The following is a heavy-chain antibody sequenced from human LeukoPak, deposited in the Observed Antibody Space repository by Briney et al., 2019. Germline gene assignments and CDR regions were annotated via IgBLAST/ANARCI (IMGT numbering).Heavy chain of an antibody. V-gene: IGHV1-2*02. Sequence: DSVKVSCKASGYTFTGYYMHWVRQAPGQGLEWMGWINPNSGGTNYAQKFQGRVTMTRDTSISTAYMELSRLRSDDTAVYYCARSFIRIAAASTGGYWGQGTLFTVSS. J-gene: IGHJ4*02. CDR3: ARSFIRIAAASTGGY. CDR1: GYTFTGYY. CDR2: INPNSGGT. D-gene: IGHD6-13*01.